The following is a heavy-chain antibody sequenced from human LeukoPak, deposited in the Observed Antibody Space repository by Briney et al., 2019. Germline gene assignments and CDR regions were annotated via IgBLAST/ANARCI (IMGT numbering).Heavy chain of an antibody. Sequence: SETLSLTCTVSGGSISSYYWSWIRQPPGKGLGWIGYIFYSGSTNYNPSLKGRVTISVDTSKSQFSLNLSSVTAADTAVYYCAREKSSGWYGGDFDYWGQGTLVTVSS. D-gene: IGHD6-19*01. V-gene: IGHV4-59*01. CDR2: IFYSGST. CDR1: GGSISSYY. CDR3: AREKSSGWYGGDFDY. J-gene: IGHJ4*02.